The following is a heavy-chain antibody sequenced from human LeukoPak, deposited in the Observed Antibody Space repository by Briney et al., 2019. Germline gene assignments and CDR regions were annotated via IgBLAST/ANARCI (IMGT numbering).Heavy chain of an antibody. Sequence: ASVKVSCKASGYTFTGYYLHWVRQAPGQGLEWVGWINPNSGGTNYAQKFQGRVTMTRGTSISTAYMELTSLRSDDTAVYYCATARDRNSVYSSLDYWGQGTLVTVSS. CDR3: ATARDRNSVYSSLDY. V-gene: IGHV1-2*02. J-gene: IGHJ4*02. D-gene: IGHD5/OR15-5a*01. CDR2: INPNSGGT. CDR1: GYTFTGYY.